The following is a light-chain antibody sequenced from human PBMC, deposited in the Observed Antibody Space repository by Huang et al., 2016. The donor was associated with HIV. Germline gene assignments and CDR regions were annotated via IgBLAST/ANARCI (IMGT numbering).Light chain of an antibody. CDR3: QQYYSYLSWT. CDR1: QNIDNK. J-gene: IGKJ1*01. Sequence: DIVMTQSPATLSVSPGERVALSCRASQNIDNKLAWYQRKPGQAPRLLSYAASTRVTAIPARFSASGSGTEFTLIINSLQSEDFAVYYCQQYYSYLSWTFGQGTQVEIK. V-gene: IGKV3-15*01. CDR2: AAS.